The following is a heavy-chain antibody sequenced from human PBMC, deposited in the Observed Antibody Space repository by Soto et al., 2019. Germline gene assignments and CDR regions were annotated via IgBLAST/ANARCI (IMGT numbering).Heavy chain of an antibody. CDR2: IIPIFGTA. Sequence: ASVKLSCKASGGTNSSYAISWVRQAPGQGLEWMGGIIPIFGTANYAQKFQGRVTITADESTSTAYMELSSLRSEDTAVYYCARSFVVQLASYYYYGMDVWGQGTTVTVS. CDR3: ARSFVVQLASYYYYGMDV. D-gene: IGHD2-21*01. J-gene: IGHJ6*02. V-gene: IGHV1-69*13. CDR1: GGTNSSYA.